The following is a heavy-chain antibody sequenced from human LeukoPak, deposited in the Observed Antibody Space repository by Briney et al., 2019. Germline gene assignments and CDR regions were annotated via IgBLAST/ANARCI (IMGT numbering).Heavy chain of an antibody. D-gene: IGHD3-10*01. CDR2: IYYSGST. CDR1: GGSISSSSYY. Sequence: SETLSLTCTVSGGSISSSSYYWGWIRQPPGKGLKWIGSIYYSGSTYYNPSLKSRVTISVDTSKNQFSLKLSSVTAADTAVYYCASSTLWFGELFPLYFDYWGQGTLVTVSS. CDR3: ASSTLWFGELFPLYFDY. V-gene: IGHV4-39*01. J-gene: IGHJ4*02.